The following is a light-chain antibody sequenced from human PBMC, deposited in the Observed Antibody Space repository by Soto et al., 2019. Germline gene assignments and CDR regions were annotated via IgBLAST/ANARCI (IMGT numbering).Light chain of an antibody. Sequence: QSLLTQPPSVSAAPGQKVTISCSGSSSNIGKNYVSWYQQLPGTAPKLLIYDNYNRPSGIPDRFSGSKSGTSATLGITGLQTGDEADYYCGTWDSSLSAVVFGGGTKLTVL. CDR2: DNY. CDR1: SSNIGKNY. V-gene: IGLV1-51*01. J-gene: IGLJ2*01. CDR3: GTWDSSLSAVV.